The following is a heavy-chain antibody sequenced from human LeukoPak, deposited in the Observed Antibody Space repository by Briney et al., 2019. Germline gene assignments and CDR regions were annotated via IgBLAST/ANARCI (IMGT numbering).Heavy chain of an antibody. CDR1: GFTFSTYS. CDR3: ARDPRIAARPLFDY. Sequence: GGSLRLSCAAPGFTFSTYSMSWVRQAPGKGLEWVANMNHDGSEKYYLDSVKGRFTISRDNAKSSLFLQMNSLRAEDTAVYYCARDPRIAARPLFDYWGQGTLVTVSA. J-gene: IGHJ4*02. D-gene: IGHD6-6*01. CDR2: MNHDGSEK. V-gene: IGHV3-7*01.